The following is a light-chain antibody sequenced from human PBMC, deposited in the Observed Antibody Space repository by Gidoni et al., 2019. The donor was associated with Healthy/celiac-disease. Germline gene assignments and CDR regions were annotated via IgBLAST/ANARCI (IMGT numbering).Light chain of an antibody. V-gene: IGLV4-69*01. CDR1: SGHSSYA. CDR2: LNSDGSH. CDR3: QTWGTGIRV. J-gene: IGLJ3*02. Sequence: QLVLTQSPSASASLGASVKLTCTLSSGHSSYAIAWHQPQPEKGPRYLMKLNSDGSHSKGDGIPDRFSGSSSGAERYLTISSLQSEDEADYYCQTWGTGIRVFGGGTKLTVL.